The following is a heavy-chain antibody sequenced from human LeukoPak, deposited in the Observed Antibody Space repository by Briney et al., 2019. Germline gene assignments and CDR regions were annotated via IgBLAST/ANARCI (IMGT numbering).Heavy chain of an antibody. Sequence: AGGSLRLSCAASGFTFSDYYMSWIRQAPGKGLEWVSYISSSGSTIYYADSVKGRFTISRDNAKNSLYLQMNSLRAEDTAVYYCARVPMTFDYYCGMDVWGQGTTVTVSS. CDR2: ISSSGSTI. V-gene: IGHV3-11*01. J-gene: IGHJ6*02. CDR3: ARVPMTFDYYCGMDV. CDR1: GFTFSDYY. D-gene: IGHD3-22*01.